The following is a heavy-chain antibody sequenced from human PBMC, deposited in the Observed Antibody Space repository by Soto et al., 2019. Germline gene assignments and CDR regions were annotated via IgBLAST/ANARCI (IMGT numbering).Heavy chain of an antibody. CDR2: MNRNSGDT. D-gene: IGHD3-16*02. J-gene: IGHJ5*02. Sequence: QVQLVQSGAEVKTPGASVTVSCKTSGYTFTTYDIHWVRQASGQGLEWMGSMNRNSGDTTYAQKLQDRVTMTRDTSIRTAHMELSSLRSEDTATYYCAVTYFDYTWGHYRYSWGQGTPVTVSS. CDR3: AVTYFDYTWGHYRYS. CDR1: GYTFTTYD. V-gene: IGHV1-8*02.